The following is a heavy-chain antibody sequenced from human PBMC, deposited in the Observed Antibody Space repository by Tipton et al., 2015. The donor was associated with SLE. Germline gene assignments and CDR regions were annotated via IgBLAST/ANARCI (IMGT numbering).Heavy chain of an antibody. CDR3: TFWSGLN. J-gene: IGHJ4*02. CDR2: IHYDGSNK. D-gene: IGHD3-3*01. V-gene: IGHV3-30*02. Sequence: SLRLSCAASGFTFSTYGMHWVRQAPGKGLEWVAFIHYDGSNKYYADSVKGRFTISRDNSKNTVYLQMNSLRAEDTAVYYCTFWSGLNWGQGTLVTVSS. CDR1: GFTFSTYG.